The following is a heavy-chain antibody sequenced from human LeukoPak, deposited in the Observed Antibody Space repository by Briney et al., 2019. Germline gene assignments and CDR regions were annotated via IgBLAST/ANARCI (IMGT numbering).Heavy chain of an antibody. CDR1: GATFTSYA. Sequence: SVKVSCKASGATFTSYAISWVRQAPGQGLEWMGGIIPIFGTAHYAQKFQGRVTITADESTSTAYMELSSLRSEDTAVYICARRWYSSGWYFDYWGQGTLVTVSS. CDR2: IIPIFGTA. V-gene: IGHV1-69*13. D-gene: IGHD6-19*01. J-gene: IGHJ4*02. CDR3: ARRWYSSGWYFDY.